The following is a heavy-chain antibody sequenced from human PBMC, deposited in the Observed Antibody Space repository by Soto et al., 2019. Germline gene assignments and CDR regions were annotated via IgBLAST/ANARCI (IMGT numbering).Heavy chain of an antibody. J-gene: IGHJ6*02. Sequence: SVKVSCKASRGNLSSYALSWVRPAPGQVLEWMGGIIPLFGTANHAQKFQGRDTITADKYTSTAYMELSSLRSEDTAVYYCARGGYSSGWYACSHYFYGMGVWG. V-gene: IGHV1-69*06. CDR3: ARGGYSSGWYACSHYFYGMGV. CDR1: RGNLSSYA. D-gene: IGHD6-19*01. CDR2: IIPLFGTA.